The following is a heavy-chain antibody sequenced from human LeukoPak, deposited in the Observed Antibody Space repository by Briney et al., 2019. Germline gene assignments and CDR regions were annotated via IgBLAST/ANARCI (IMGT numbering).Heavy chain of an antibody. CDR2: IYPGDSDT. CDR3: ARRSDDILTGPSDYFDY. V-gene: IGHV5-51*01. J-gene: IGHJ4*02. Sequence: GESLKISCKASGYSFTTYWIGWVRQMPGKGLEWMGIIYPGDSDTRYSPSFQGQVTISADKSISTAFLQWSSLKASDTAMYYCARRSDDILTGPSDYFDYWGREPWSPPPQ. CDR1: GYSFTTYW. D-gene: IGHD3-9*01.